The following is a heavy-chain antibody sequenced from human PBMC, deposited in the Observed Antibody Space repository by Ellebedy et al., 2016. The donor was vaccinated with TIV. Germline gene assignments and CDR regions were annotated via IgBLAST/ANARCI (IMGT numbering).Heavy chain of an antibody. V-gene: IGHV3-23*01. D-gene: IGHD3-3*01. Sequence: GGSLRLSXAASGFTFSSYAMSWVRQAPGKGLEWVSAISGSGGSTYYADSVKGRFTISRDNSKNTLYLQMNSLRAEDTAVYYCAKDLEWSSTIFGRKYYYYYMDVWGKGTTVTVSS. CDR1: GFTFSSYA. CDR2: ISGSGGST. CDR3: AKDLEWSSTIFGRKYYYYYMDV. J-gene: IGHJ6*03.